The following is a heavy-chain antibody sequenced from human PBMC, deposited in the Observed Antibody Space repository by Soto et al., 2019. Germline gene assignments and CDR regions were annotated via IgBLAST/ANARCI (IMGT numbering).Heavy chain of an antibody. V-gene: IGHV3-9*01. CDR3: AKGSSGGSGDRCHSY. CDR2: ISWNSGNI. Sequence: PGGSLRLSCAASGFTFEDYAMYWVRQAPGEGLEWVSGISWNSGNIGYADSVRGRFTISRDNAKNSLYLQMNSLRGEDTALYYCAKGSSGGSGDRCHSYWGQGTLVTVSS. D-gene: IGHD2-15*01. J-gene: IGHJ4*02. CDR1: GFTFEDYA.